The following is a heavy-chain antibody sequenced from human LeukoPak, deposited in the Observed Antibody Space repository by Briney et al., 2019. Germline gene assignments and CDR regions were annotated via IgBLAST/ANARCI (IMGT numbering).Heavy chain of an antibody. J-gene: IGHJ2*01. CDR2: IYSSGST. CDR1: GGSISSYY. CDR3: ARGQYHLLYWYFDL. D-gene: IGHD2-2*01. V-gene: IGHV4-4*07. Sequence: SETLSLTCTVSGGSISSYYWSWIRQPAGKGLEWIGRIYSSGSTNYSPSLKSRVTMSVDTSKNQFSLKLSSVTAADTAVYYCARGQYHLLYWYFDLWGRGTLVTVSS.